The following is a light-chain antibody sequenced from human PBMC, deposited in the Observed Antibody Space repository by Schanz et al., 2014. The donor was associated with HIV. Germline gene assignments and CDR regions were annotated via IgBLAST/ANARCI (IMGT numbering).Light chain of an antibody. V-gene: IGKV1-39*01. CDR3: QQSYTTPLT. Sequence: DIQMTQSPSSLSASAGDRVTITCRPSETISTYLNWYQQKPGKAPKLLISGTSNLQSGVPSRFSGSGSGTYFTLTLSNLQPEDFATYYCQQSYTTPLTFGGGTRVEI. J-gene: IGKJ4*01. CDR1: ETISTY. CDR2: GTS.